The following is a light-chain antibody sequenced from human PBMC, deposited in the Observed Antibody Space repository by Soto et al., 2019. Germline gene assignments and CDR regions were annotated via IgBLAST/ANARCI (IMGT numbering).Light chain of an antibody. CDR3: QQGDSFPIT. V-gene: IGKV1-12*01. CDR2: AAS. J-gene: IGKJ5*01. Sequence: DIQMTQSPSSVSASVGDRVTITCRASQSISSWLAWYQQKPGTVPKLLIYAASSLQSGVPSRFSGSGGGTEFTLTITSLQPEDFGTYYCQQGDSFPITFGQGTRLEIK. CDR1: QSISSW.